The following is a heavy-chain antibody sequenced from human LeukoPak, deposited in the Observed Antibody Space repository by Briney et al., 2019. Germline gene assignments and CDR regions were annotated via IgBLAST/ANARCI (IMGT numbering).Heavy chain of an antibody. V-gene: IGHV4-38-2*02. Sequence: SETPSLTCTVSGDSISSGYYWGWIRQPPGKGLEWIGSIYHSGSTYYNPSLKSRVTISVDTSKNQCSLRLSSVTAADTAVYYCARSRGYSSGWPRGFDYWGQGSLVTVSS. CDR3: ARSRGYSSGWPRGFDY. J-gene: IGHJ4*02. CDR2: IYHSGST. D-gene: IGHD6-19*01. CDR1: GDSISSGYY.